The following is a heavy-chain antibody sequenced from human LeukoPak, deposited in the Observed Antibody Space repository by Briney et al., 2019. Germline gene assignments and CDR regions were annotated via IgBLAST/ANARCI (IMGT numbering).Heavy chain of an antibody. D-gene: IGHD3-16*02. V-gene: IGHV7-4-1*02. CDR2: INTNTGNP. J-gene: IGHJ4*02. Sequence: ASVKVSCKASGYTFTSYAMNWVRQAPGQGLEWMGWINTNTGNPTYAQGFTGRFVFSLDTSVSTAYLQISSLKAEDTAVYYCARDAWDYDSVWGSYRYSPHYFDYWGQGTLVTVSS. CDR3: ARDAWDYDSVWGSYRYSPHYFDY. CDR1: GYTFTSYA.